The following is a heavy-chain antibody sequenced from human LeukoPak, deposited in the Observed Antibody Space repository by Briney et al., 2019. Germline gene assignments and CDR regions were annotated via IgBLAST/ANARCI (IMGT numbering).Heavy chain of an antibody. Sequence: SVKVSCKASGGTFSSYAISWVRQAPGQGLEWMGGIILILGTAKYAQKFQGRVTITADDSTSTAYMELSSLRSEDTAVYYCARATVTTFNWFDPWGQGTLVTVSS. CDR2: IILILGTA. CDR1: GGTFSSYA. D-gene: IGHD4-17*01. J-gene: IGHJ5*02. V-gene: IGHV1-69*13. CDR3: ARATVTTFNWFDP.